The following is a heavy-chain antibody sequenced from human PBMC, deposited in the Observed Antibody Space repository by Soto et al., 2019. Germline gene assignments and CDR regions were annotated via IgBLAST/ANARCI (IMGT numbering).Heavy chain of an antibody. D-gene: IGHD6-19*01. CDR2: IPYSGST. Sequence: SETLCLTCTVSGGSISTYCWSWIRQPPGKGLEWIGYIPYSGSTSYNPSLKSRVTISVDTSKNQISLKLSSVTAADTAVYYCARGYSSGWYGELDPWGQGTLVTVSS. V-gene: IGHV4-59*01. CDR1: GGSISTYC. CDR3: ARGYSSGWYGELDP. J-gene: IGHJ5*02.